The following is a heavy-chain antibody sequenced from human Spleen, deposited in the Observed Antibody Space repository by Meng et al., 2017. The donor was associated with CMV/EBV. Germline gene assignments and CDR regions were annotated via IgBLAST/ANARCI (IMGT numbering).Heavy chain of an antibody. J-gene: IGHJ5*02. Sequence: GGSISNSAYYWGWIRQPPGKGLEWMGNIYYSGTTYYNPSLKSRATMSIDTSKNQFSLKLTSVTAADTAVYYCARRTQWLIRGWFDPWGQGTLVTVSS. V-gene: IGHV4-39*01. D-gene: IGHD6-19*01. CDR1: GGSISNSAYY. CDR3: ARRTQWLIRGWFDP. CDR2: IYYSGTT.